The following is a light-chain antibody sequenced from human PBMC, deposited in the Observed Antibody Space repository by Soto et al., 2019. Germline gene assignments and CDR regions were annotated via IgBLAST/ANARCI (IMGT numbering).Light chain of an antibody. CDR3: QQRSNWPPEIT. CDR1: QSVSSS. V-gene: IGKV3-11*01. J-gene: IGKJ5*01. CDR2: DAS. Sequence: EIVLTQSPATLSVSPGDTATLSCRASQSVSSSLAWYQQKPGQAPRLLIYDASSRATGIPARFSGSGSGTDFTLTVSSLEPEDFALYYCQQRSNWPPEITFGQGTRLEIK.